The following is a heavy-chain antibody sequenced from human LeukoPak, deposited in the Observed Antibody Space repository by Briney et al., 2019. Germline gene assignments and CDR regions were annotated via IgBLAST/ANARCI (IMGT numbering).Heavy chain of an antibody. J-gene: IGHJ1*01. CDR1: GYTFTSYY. Sequence: ASVKVSCKASGYTFTSYYMHWVRQAPGQGLEWMGIINPSGGSTSYAQKFQGRVTMTRDTSISTAYMELSRLRSDDTAVYYCARALPVAGMSEYFQHWGQGTLVTVSS. CDR3: ARALPVAGMSEYFQH. V-gene: IGHV1-46*01. D-gene: IGHD6-19*01. CDR2: INPSGGST.